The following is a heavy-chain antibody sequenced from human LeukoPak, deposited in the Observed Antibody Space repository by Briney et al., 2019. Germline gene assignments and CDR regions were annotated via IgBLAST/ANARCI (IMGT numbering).Heavy chain of an antibody. D-gene: IGHD2-2*01. Sequence: SETLSLTCTVSGDSVNSGGYYWSWIRQHPGEGLEWIGYIYSSGSTYYDPSLKSRLTISVDTSKNQFSLNLSSVTAADAAVYYCARSGSIRCYDYWGQGTLVTVSS. V-gene: IGHV4-31*03. CDR1: GDSVNSGGYY. CDR3: ARSGSIRCYDY. CDR2: IYSSGST. J-gene: IGHJ4*02.